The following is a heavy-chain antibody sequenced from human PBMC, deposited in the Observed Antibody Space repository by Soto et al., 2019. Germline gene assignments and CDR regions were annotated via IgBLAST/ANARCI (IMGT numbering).Heavy chain of an antibody. V-gene: IGHV3-30*18. Sequence: GGALRLSCAASGFTFSRYGMHWVRQAPGKGLEWVAVISYDGSNKYYADSVKGRFTISRDNSKNTLYLQMNSLRAEDTAVYYCAKDLRWGTRFLEWLLPFYNWFDPWGHRTLVPVSS. D-gene: IGHD3-3*01. CDR3: AKDLRWGTRFLEWLLPFYNWFDP. CDR1: GFTFSRYG. CDR2: ISYDGSNK. J-gene: IGHJ5*02.